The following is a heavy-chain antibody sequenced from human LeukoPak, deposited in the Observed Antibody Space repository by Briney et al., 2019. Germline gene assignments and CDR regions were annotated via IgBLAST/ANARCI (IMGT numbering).Heavy chain of an antibody. V-gene: IGHV4-39*01. J-gene: IGHJ6*02. D-gene: IGHD3-3*01. CDR1: GGSISSSSYY. Sequence: SETLSLTCTVSGGSISSSSYYWGWIRQPPGKGLEWIGSIYYSGSTYYNPSLKSRVTISVDTSKNQFSLKLSSVTAADTAAYYCARQGEGYYDFWSGPNYYYGMDVWGQGTTVTVSS. CDR2: IYYSGST. CDR3: ARQGEGYYDFWSGPNYYYGMDV.